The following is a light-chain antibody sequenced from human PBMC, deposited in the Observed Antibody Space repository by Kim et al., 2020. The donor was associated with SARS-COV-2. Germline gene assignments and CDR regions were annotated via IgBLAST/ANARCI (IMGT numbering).Light chain of an antibody. CDR2: GAS. CDR3: QQYDSSPPIT. Sequence: PGESATLACGASQSGTSNYLARDHQTPGQAPRLLIYGASNRATGIPDRFSGSGSGRDFTLTISRLEPEDFAVYYCQQYDSSPPITFGQGTRLEIK. CDR1: QSGTSNY. J-gene: IGKJ5*01. V-gene: IGKV3-20*01.